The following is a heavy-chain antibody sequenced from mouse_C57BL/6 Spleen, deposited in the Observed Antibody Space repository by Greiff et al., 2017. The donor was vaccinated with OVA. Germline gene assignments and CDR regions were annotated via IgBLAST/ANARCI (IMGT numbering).Heavy chain of an antibody. CDR1: GFSLTSYG. Sequence: VQLQQSGPGLVAPSQSLSITCTVSGFSLTSYGVHWVRQPPGKGLEWLVVIWSDGSTTYNSALKSRLSISKDNSKSQVFLKMNSLQTDDTAMYYCAREIYYDYGGAMDYWGQGTSVTVSS. CDR2: IWSDGST. J-gene: IGHJ4*01. D-gene: IGHD2-4*01. V-gene: IGHV2-6*03. CDR3: AREIYYDYGGAMDY.